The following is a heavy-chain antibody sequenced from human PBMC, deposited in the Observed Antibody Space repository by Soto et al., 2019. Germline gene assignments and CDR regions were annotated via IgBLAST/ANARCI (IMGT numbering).Heavy chain of an antibody. Sequence: ASVKVSCKASGYTFTSYYMHWVRQAPGQGFEWMGIVNPSGGSTSYAQKFQGRVTMTRDTSTSTVYMELSSLRSEDTAVYYCARDGGYDYYYYYGMDVWGQGTTVTVSS. V-gene: IGHV1-46*01. CDR3: ARDGGYDYYYYYGMDV. J-gene: IGHJ6*02. CDR2: VNPSGGST. D-gene: IGHD5-12*01. CDR1: GYTFTSYY.